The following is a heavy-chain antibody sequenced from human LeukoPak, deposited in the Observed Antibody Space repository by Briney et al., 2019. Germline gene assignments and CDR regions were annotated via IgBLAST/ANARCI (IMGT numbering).Heavy chain of an antibody. D-gene: IGHD1-26*01. V-gene: IGHV1-2*02. CDR1: GYTFTGYY. CDR3: AREIPYTGADY. J-gene: IGHJ4*02. CDR2: INPNSGGT. Sequence: GASVKVSCKASGYTFTGYYMHWVRQAPGQGLEWMGWINPNSGGTNYARKFQGRVTMTRDTSISTAYMELSRLRSDDTAVYYCAREIPYTGADYWGQGTLVTVSS.